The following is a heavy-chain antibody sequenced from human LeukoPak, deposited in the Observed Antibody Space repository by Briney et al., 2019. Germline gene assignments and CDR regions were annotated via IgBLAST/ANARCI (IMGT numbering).Heavy chain of an antibody. CDR1: GGSFNGYY. Sequence: SETLSLTCAVYGGSFNGYYWSWIRQPPGKGLEWIGAINHSGSTNYNPSLKSRVTISVDTSKNQFSLKLSSVTAADTAVYYCASSRGVVCSSTSCYSWFDPWGQGTLVTVSS. V-gene: IGHV4-34*01. CDR2: INHSGST. J-gene: IGHJ5*02. CDR3: ASSRGVVCSSTSCYSWFDP. D-gene: IGHD2-2*02.